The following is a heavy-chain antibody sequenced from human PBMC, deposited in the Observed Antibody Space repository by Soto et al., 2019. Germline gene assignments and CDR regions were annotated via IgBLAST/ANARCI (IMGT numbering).Heavy chain of an antibody. CDR1: VFTFSSYG. Sequence: GSLRLSGAAPVFTFSSYGMHWVRQAPGKGLEWVAVISYDGSNKYYADSVKGRFTISRDNSKNTLYLQMNSLRAEDTAVYYCAKSRRGYYYPCDYWGQGTLVTVSS. D-gene: IGHD3-22*01. J-gene: IGHJ4*02. V-gene: IGHV3-30*18. CDR3: AKSRRGYYYPCDY. CDR2: ISYDGSNK.